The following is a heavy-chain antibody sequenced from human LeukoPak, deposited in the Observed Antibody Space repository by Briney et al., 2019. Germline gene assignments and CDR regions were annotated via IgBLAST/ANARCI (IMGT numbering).Heavy chain of an antibody. Sequence: QPGGSLRLSCAASGFTFSSYGMHWVRQSPGKGLEWVAVISYDGSNKYYADSVKGRFTISRDNSKNTLYLQMNSLRAEDTAVYYCANLPYYYDSSGYYSGYWGQGTLVTVSS. CDR3: ANLPYYYDSSGYYSGY. J-gene: IGHJ4*02. D-gene: IGHD3-22*01. V-gene: IGHV3-30*18. CDR1: GFTFSSYG. CDR2: ISYDGSNK.